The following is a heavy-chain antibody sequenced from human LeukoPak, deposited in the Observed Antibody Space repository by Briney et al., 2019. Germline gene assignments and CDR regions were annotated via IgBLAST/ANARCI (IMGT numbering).Heavy chain of an antibody. J-gene: IGHJ4*02. V-gene: IGHV3-43*02. CDR1: GFTFDDYA. CDR2: ISVDGGST. D-gene: IGHD2-21*01. Sequence: GGSLRLSCAASGFTFDDYAMHWVRQAPGKRLEWVSLISVDGGSTYYADSVRGRFTISRDNSKNSLYLQMDSLRTEDTAFYYCAKATYCGGECLFDYWGQGTLVTVSS. CDR3: AKATYCGGECLFDY.